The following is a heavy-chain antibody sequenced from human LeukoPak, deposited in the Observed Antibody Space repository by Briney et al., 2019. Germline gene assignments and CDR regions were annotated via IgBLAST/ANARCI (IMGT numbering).Heavy chain of an antibody. CDR1: GNTFIDYY. J-gene: IGHJ5*02. Sequence: GASVKVSCTASGNTFIDYYIHWVRQAPGQGLEWMGWINPNDGGTNYAQNFQGRVTMTSDTSISTGYMELNSLRSDDTAVYFCARGADYGSASYRFDPWGQGTLVTVSS. D-gene: IGHD3-10*01. CDR2: INPNDGGT. CDR3: ARGADYGSASYRFDP. V-gene: IGHV1-2*02.